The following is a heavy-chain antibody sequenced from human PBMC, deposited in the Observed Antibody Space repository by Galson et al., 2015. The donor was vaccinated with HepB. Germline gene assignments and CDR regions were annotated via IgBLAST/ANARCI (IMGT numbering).Heavy chain of an antibody. CDR1: GFTFNNYV. J-gene: IGHJ5*02. D-gene: IGHD5-12*01. CDR3: AKQDAFGGYVWFGP. V-gene: IGHV3-23*01. CDR2: ISGSGGTT. Sequence: SLRLSCAASGFTFNNYVMNWVRQAPGKGPEWVSSISGSGGTTYAASVVGRFTISRDNSKNTLFLQMDSLRAEDTAVYSCAKQDAFGGYVWFGPWGRGTLVTVSS.